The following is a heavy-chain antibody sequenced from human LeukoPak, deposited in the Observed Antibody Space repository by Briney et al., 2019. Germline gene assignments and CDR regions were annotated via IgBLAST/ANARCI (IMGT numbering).Heavy chain of an antibody. Sequence: PGGSLRLSCAASGSTFSSYWMSWVRQAPGKGLEWVANIKQDGSDKYYVDSVKGRFTISRDNAKNSLYLQMNSLRVEDTAVYYCARDWSPYDYWGQGTLVTVSS. J-gene: IGHJ4*02. CDR1: GSTFSSYW. CDR3: ARDWSPYDY. V-gene: IGHV3-7*01. CDR2: IKQDGSDK.